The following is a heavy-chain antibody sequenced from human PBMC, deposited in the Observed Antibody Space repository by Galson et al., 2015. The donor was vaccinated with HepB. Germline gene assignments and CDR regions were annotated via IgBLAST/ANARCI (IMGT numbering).Heavy chain of an antibody. J-gene: IGHJ6*03. V-gene: IGHV1-46*01. CDR3: ARGNQRPPRGSYYYYYMDV. CDR1: GYTFTTYY. D-gene: IGHD1-14*01. Sequence: SVKVSCTASGYTFTTYYMHWVRQAPGQGLEWMGIINPSGGSTSYAQKFQGRVTMTRDTSTSTVYMELSSLRSEDTAVYYCARGNQRPPRGSYYYYYMDVWGKGTTVTVSS. CDR2: INPSGGST.